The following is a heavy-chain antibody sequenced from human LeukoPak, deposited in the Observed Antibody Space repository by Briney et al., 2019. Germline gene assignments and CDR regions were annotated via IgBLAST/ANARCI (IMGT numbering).Heavy chain of an antibody. CDR1: GGSISSSSYY. Sequence: PSETLSLTCTVSGGSISSSSYYWGWIRQPPGKGLEWIGSIYYSGSTYYNPSLKSRVTISVDTSKNQFSLKLSSVTAADTAVYYCARERPYYDFWSGYYTGIGGVNYFDYWGQGTLVTVSS. CDR3: ARERPYYDFWSGYYTGIGGVNYFDY. CDR2: IYYSGST. V-gene: IGHV4-39*07. D-gene: IGHD3-3*01. J-gene: IGHJ4*02.